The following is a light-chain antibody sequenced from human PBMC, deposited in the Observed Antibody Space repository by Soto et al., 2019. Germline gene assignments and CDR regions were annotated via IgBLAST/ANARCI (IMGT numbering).Light chain of an antibody. CDR1: QSVSIN. Sequence: EIVMTQSPATLSVSPGERATLSSRASQSVSINLAWYQQKPGQVPRLLIYGASTRATGIPARFSGSGSGTEFTLTISSLQSEDFAVYYCQQYSRWPPLTFGGGTKVEIK. J-gene: IGKJ4*01. V-gene: IGKV3D-15*01. CDR3: QQYSRWPPLT. CDR2: GAS.